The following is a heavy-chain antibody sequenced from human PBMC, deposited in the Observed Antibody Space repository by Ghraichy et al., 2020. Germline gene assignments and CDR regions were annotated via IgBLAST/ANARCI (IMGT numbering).Heavy chain of an antibody. CDR1: GFTVSSNY. V-gene: IGHV3-66*01. Sequence: GGSLRLSCAASGFTVSSNYMSWVRQAPGKGLEWVSVIYSGGSTYYADSVKGRFTISRDNSKNTLYLQMNSLRAEDTAVYYCARDRVAYNVGFDYWGQGTLVTVSS. CDR2: IYSGGST. D-gene: IGHD1-1*01. J-gene: IGHJ4*02. CDR3: ARDRVAYNVGFDY.